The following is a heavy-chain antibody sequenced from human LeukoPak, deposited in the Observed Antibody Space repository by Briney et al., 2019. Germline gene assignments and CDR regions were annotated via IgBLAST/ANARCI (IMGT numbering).Heavy chain of an antibody. V-gene: IGHV3-23*01. CDR3: AKAPREYCSSTSCPNWFDS. CDR1: GFTFSSYA. D-gene: IGHD2-2*01. CDR2: ISGSGGST. Sequence: GGSLRLSRAASGFTFSSYAMNWVRQAPGKGLEWVSAISGSGGSTYYADSVKGRFTISRDNPKNTLYLQMNSLRAEDTAVYYCAKAPREYCSSTSCPNWFDSWGQGTLVTVSS. J-gene: IGHJ5*01.